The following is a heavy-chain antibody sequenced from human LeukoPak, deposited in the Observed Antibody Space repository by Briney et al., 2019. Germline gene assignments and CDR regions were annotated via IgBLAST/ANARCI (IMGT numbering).Heavy chain of an antibody. D-gene: IGHD4-17*01. Sequence: ASVKGSCKASGYTFTNFYMHWVRQAPGQGLEWMGVINPSGGSTSYAQKFQGRVTMTRDTSTSTVYMELSSLRSEDTAVYYCARDDNGDNWFDPWGQGTLVTVSS. CDR3: ARDDNGDNWFDP. CDR2: INPSGGST. J-gene: IGHJ5*02. CDR1: GYTFTNFY. V-gene: IGHV1-46*01.